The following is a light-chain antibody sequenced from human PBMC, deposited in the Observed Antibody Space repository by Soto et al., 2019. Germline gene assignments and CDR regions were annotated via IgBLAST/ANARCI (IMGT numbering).Light chain of an antibody. CDR2: AAS. CDR3: QQSYSTPPT. J-gene: IGKJ1*01. V-gene: IGKV1-39*01. CDR1: QSISSY. Sequence: DIQISPSPFPRSASLVDRITITFRASQSISSYLNWYQQKPGKAPKLLIYAASSLQSGVPSRFSGSGSGTDFTLTISSLQPEDFATYYCQQSYSTPPTFGQGTKVDIK.